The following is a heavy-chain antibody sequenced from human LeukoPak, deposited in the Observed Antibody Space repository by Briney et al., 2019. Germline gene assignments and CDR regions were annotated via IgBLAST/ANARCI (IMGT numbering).Heavy chain of an antibody. Sequence: GGSLRLSCAASGFTFSSYAMHWVRQAPGKGPEGVAVISSDGTNKYYADSVKGRFTISRDNSKNTLYLQMNSLRPEDTAVYYCPRDSQWLVSSGYYYYYMDVWGKGTTVTVSS. CDR3: PRDSQWLVSSGYYYYYMDV. CDR2: ISSDGTNK. V-gene: IGHV3-30*04. J-gene: IGHJ6*03. CDR1: GFTFSSYA. D-gene: IGHD6-19*01.